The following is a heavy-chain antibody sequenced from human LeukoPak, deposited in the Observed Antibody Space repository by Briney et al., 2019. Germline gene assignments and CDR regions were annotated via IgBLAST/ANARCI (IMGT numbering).Heavy chain of an antibody. CDR3: GSPPLQTLGA. D-gene: IGHD3-10*01. CDR2: INPNSGAT. V-gene: IGHV1-2*02. CDR1: GYTFTYYY. Sequence: ASVKVSCKASGYTFTYYYLHGVGQAPGPGGKGMGWINPNSGATNYAQNFQGRVTMTRETSTSTAYMELSSRTYDETAGYYCGSPPLQTLGAWGQGTLVTVSS. J-gene: IGHJ5*02.